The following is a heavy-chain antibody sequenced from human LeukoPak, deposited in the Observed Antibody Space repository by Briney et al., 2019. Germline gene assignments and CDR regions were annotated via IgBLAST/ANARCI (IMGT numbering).Heavy chain of an antibody. J-gene: IGHJ4*02. CDR3: ARDSGDYGVFDY. Sequence: PSETLSLTCTVSGGSISSGSYYWSWVRQPAGKGLEWIGRIYASGSTNYNPSLKSRVTISVDTSKNQFSLKLSSVTAADTAVYYCARDSGDYGVFDYWGQGTLVTVSS. CDR2: IYASGST. CDR1: GGSISSGSYY. D-gene: IGHD3-16*01. V-gene: IGHV4-61*02.